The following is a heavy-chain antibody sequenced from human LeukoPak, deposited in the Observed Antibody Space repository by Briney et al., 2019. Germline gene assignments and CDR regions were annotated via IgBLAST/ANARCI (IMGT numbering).Heavy chain of an antibody. V-gene: IGHV4-31*03. CDR3: ARGSEAARGGDDY. Sequence: SETLSLTCTVSGGSISSGGYYWSWIRQHPGKGLEWIGYIYYSRSTYYNPSLKSRVTISVDTSKNQFSLKLSSVTAADTAVYYCARGSEAARGGDDYWGQGTLVTVSS. D-gene: IGHD6-6*01. CDR2: IYYSRST. J-gene: IGHJ4*02. CDR1: GGSISSGGYY.